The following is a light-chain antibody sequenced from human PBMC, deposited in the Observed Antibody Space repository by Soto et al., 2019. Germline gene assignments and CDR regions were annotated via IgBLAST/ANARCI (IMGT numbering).Light chain of an antibody. V-gene: IGKV3-15*01. CDR2: GAS. Sequence: EVVMTQSPATLSVSPGERVTLSCRASQSVSDNLAWYQQKPGQAPRLLIYGASTRATTIPARFSGSGSGTEFTPTISSLQSEDFAVYYCQQSNRWPYTFGQGTKVEIK. CDR3: QQSNRWPYT. CDR1: QSVSDN. J-gene: IGKJ2*01.